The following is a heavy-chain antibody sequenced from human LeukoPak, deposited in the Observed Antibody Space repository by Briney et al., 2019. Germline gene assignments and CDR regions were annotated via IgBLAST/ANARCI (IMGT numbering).Heavy chain of an antibody. CDR1: GXTFSSYS. D-gene: IGHD3-22*01. CDR3: ARAQDYDNSGYVDGFDL. V-gene: IGHV3-21*01. Sequence: GGSLRLSCAASGXTFSSYSMNWVRQAPGKGLEWVSSISSSSSYIYYADSVKGRFTISRDNAKNSLYLQMDCLRDEDTAVYYCARAQDYDNSGYVDGFDLWGQGTMVTVSS. J-gene: IGHJ3*01. CDR2: ISSSSSYI.